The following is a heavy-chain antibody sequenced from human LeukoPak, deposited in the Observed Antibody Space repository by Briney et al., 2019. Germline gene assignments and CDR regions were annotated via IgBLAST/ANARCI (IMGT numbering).Heavy chain of an antibody. J-gene: IGHJ4*02. V-gene: IGHV4-39*07. CDR1: GGSISSSSYY. Sequence: SETLSLTCTVSGGSISSSSYYWVWLPQPPGKGLEWVWIIYYSGGAFYNPSLKSRVSISVDTSKKQFSLKLSSVTAAETAVYYCARDDIMSAIDYWGEGNLVTVSS. D-gene: IGHD3-9*01. CDR2: IYYSGGA. CDR3: ARDDIMSAIDY.